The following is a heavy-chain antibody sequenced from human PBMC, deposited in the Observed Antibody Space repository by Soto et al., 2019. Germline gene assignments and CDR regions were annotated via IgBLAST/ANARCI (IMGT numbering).Heavy chain of an antibody. CDR1: GFSLSTNGVG. D-gene: IGHD1-26*01. Sequence: QITLKESGPTLVRPTETLTLMCTFSGFSLSTNGVGVGWIRQPPGKALEWLALIYWNDDKRYSPSLKSRLTITKDNSKNQVVLTMNNVDPVDTGTYYCAREGAIVPRFFDPWGQGTRVTVSS. V-gene: IGHV2-5*01. J-gene: IGHJ5*02. CDR2: IYWNDDK. CDR3: AREGAIVPRFFDP.